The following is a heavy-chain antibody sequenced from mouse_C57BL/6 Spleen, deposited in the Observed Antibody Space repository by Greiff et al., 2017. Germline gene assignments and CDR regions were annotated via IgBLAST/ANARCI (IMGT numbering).Heavy chain of an antibody. J-gene: IGHJ4*01. D-gene: IGHD1-1*01. CDR1: GFSLTSYG. Sequence: VKLMESGPGLVQPSQSLSITCTVSGFSLTSYGVHWVRQSPGKGLEWLGVIWSGGSTDYNAAFISRLSISKDNSKSQVFFKMNSLQADDTAIYYCATVASYYAMDYWGQGTSVTVSS. V-gene: IGHV2-2*01. CDR2: IWSGGST. CDR3: ATVASYYAMDY.